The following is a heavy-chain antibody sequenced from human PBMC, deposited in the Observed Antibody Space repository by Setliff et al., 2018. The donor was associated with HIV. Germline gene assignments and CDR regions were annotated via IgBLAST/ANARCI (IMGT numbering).Heavy chain of an antibody. CDR1: GYSFTRNQ. V-gene: IGHV1-46*01. D-gene: IGHD5-18*01. J-gene: IGHJ4*02. CDR3: ARDSGGYNYGFAVGSFDY. Sequence: ASVKVSCKASGYSFTRNQIHWVRQAPGQGLEWMGIINPSGGSAAYAEKFRGRVTMTSDTSTNTVYMELRSLRSEETAVFYCARDSGGYNYGFAVGSFDYWGQGALVTVSS. CDR2: INPSGGSA.